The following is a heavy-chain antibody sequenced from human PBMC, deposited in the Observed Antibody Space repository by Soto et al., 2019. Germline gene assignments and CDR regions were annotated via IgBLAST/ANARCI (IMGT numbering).Heavy chain of an antibody. CDR2: MNPNNDNA. V-gene: IGHV1-8*01. J-gene: IGHJ5*02. CDR1: GFTFITYD. CDR3: ARRNVRSGPQYPDL. D-gene: IGHD2-2*01. Sequence: ASVKVSCKASGFTFITYDFSWVRQAAGQGLEWMGWMNPNNDNAGFAQKFRGRINMTRNTSISTAYLELSSLRSDDSAVYFCARRNVRSGPQYPDLWGQGTQVAGSS.